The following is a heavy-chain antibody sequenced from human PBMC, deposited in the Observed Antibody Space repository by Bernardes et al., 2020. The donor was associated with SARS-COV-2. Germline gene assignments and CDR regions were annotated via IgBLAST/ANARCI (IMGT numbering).Heavy chain of an antibody. J-gene: IGHJ3*01. D-gene: IGHD2-15*01. CDR3: ARGPQNDVVPALFF. CDR2: ISSRGLII. Sequence: GGTLRLSCTACGFIFDDYYMTWVRQAPGKGLEWVAYISSRGLIIQYADSVKGRFTISRDNAKNTLYLEMNSLRAADSAVYYCARGPQNDVVPALFFWGQGTMVTVSS. CDR1: GFIFDDYY. V-gene: IGHV3-11*01.